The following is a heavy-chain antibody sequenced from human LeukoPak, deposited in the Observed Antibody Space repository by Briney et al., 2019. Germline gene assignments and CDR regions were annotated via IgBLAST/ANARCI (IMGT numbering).Heavy chain of an antibody. J-gene: IGHJ6*02. CDR3: ARDTPYYYGMDV. Sequence: SETLSLTCTVSGGSISSYYWSWIRQPPGKGLEWIGYIYYSGSTNYNPSLKSRVTISVDTSKNQFSLKLSSVTAADTAVYYCARDTPYYYGMDVWGQGTTVTVSS. V-gene: IGHV4-59*01. CDR2: IYYSGST. CDR1: GGSISSYY.